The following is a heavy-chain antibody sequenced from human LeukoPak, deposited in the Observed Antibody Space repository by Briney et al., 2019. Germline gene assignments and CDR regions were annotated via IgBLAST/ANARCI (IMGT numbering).Heavy chain of an antibody. J-gene: IGHJ3*02. CDR3: AADPFGNYGDAFDI. CDR1: GFTFTSSA. CDR2: IVVGSGNT. Sequence: SVKVSCKASGFTFTSSAVQWVRQARGQRLEWIGWIVVGSGNTNYAQKFQERVTITRDMSTSTAYMELSSLRSEDTAVYYCAADPFGNYGDAFDIWGQGTMVTVSS. V-gene: IGHV1-58*01. D-gene: IGHD1-7*01.